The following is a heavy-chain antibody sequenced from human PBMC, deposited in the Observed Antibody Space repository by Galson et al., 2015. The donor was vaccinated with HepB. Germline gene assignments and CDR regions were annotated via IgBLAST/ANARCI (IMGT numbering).Heavy chain of an antibody. V-gene: IGHV4-4*07. CDR1: GGSISSYY. J-gene: IGHJ6*02. CDR3: ARGERFASYYYYYGMDV. D-gene: IGHD3-10*01. Sequence: SETLSLTCTVSGGSISSYYWSWIRQPAGKGLEWIGRIYTSGSTNYNPSLKSRVTMSVDTSKNQFSLKLSSVTAADTAVYYCARGERFASYYYYYGMDVWGQGTTVTVSS. CDR2: IYTSGST.